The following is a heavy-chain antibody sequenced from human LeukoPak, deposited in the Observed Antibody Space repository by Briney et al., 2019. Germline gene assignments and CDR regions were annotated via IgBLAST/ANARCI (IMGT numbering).Heavy chain of an antibody. V-gene: IGHV4-39*07. D-gene: IGHD3-3*01. CDR2: IYYSGST. CDR3: ARGVTSFGAFDI. J-gene: IGHJ3*02. CDR1: GGSISSSSYY. Sequence: PSETLSLTCTVSGGSISSSSYYWGWIRQPPGKGLEWIGCIYYSGSTYYNQSLKSRVTISVDTSKYQFSLKLNSVTAADTAVYYCARGVTSFGAFDIWGQGTMVTVSS.